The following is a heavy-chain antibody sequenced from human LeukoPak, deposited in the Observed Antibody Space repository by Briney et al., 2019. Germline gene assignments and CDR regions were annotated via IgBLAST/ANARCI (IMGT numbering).Heavy chain of an antibody. D-gene: IGHD4-23*01. Sequence: GASVKVSCKVSVYTLTELSMRWVRQAPGKGLEWMGGFDPEDGETIYAQKFQGRVSMTEDTSTDTAYMELSSLRSEDTAVYYCATPRGYGNSDAFDIWGQGTMVTLSS. CDR1: VYTLTELS. V-gene: IGHV1-24*01. J-gene: IGHJ3*02. CDR3: ATPRGYGNSDAFDI. CDR2: FDPEDGET.